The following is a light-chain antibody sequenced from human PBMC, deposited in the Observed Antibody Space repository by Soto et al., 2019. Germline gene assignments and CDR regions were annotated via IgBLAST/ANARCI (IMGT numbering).Light chain of an antibody. CDR1: QSVSNNY. CDR3: HQYRSSSWT. V-gene: IGKV3-20*01. CDR2: GAS. J-gene: IGKJ1*01. Sequence: EIVLTQSPGTLSLSPGERATLCCRASQSVSNNYLAWYQQKPGQAPRLLIYGASNRATGIPDRFSGSGSGTDFTLTISRLEPEDFAVYYCHQYRSSSWTFGQGTKVDIK.